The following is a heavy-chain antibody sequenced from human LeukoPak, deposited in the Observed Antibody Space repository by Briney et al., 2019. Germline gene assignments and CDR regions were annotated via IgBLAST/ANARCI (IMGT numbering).Heavy chain of an antibody. D-gene: IGHD5-18*01. CDR1: GYSFTTYW. CDR3: ARGKIGYSYGSYY. V-gene: IGHV5-51*01. J-gene: IGHJ4*02. Sequence: NAGESLKISCKGSGYSFTTYWIGWVRQMPGKGLEWMGVIYPGDSDTRYSPSFQGQVTISADKSISTAYLQWSSLKASDTAIYYCARGKIGYSYGSYYWGQGTLVTVSS. CDR2: IYPGDSDT.